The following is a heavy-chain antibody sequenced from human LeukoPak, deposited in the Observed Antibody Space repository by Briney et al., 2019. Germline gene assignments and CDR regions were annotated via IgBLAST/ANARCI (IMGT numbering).Heavy chain of an antibody. J-gene: IGHJ4*02. CDR3: ATGGGYRFAY. CDR1: GYTFTGYY. Sequence: ASVKVSCKASGYTFTGYYMHWVRQAPGQGLEWMGWINTNTEKSTYAPGFTGRYVFSLDSSVNTAYLQISSLKAEDTALYYCATGGGYRFAYWGQGTLVTVSP. D-gene: IGHD6-25*01. V-gene: IGHV7-4-1*02. CDR2: INTNTEKS.